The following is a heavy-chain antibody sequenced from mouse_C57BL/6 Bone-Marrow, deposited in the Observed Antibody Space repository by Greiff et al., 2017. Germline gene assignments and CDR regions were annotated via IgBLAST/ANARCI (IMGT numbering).Heavy chain of an antibody. Sequence: QVQLKQSGAELVRPGASVKLSCKASGYTFTSYGISWVKQRPGQGLEWIGEIYPRSGNTYYNEKFKGKATLTADKSSSTAYMQLRSLTSDDSAVSLCAGAWFAYWGQGTLVTVSA. J-gene: IGHJ3*01. V-gene: IGHV1-81*01. CDR1: GYTFTSYG. CDR3: AGAWFAY. CDR2: IYPRSGNT.